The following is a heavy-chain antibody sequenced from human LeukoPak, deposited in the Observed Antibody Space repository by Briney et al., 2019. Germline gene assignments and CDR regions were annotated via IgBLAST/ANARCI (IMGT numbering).Heavy chain of an antibody. CDR2: IKDKTYGETK. D-gene: IGHD3-10*01. CDR1: GFTFSSYS. Sequence: PGGSLRLSCAASGFTFSSYSMNWVRQAPGKGLEWVGRIKDKTYGETKDYAAPVKGRFTISRDDSKNMLYLQMNSLKIEDTALYFCTTDPPGGYWGQGTLVTVSP. CDR3: TTDPPGGY. J-gene: IGHJ4*02. V-gene: IGHV3-15*01.